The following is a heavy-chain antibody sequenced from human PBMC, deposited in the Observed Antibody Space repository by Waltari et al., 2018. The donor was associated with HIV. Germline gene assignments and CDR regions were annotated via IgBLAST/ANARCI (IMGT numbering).Heavy chain of an antibody. CDR3: ARVGVITTYYYYGMDV. J-gene: IGHJ6*02. D-gene: IGHD3-10*01. CDR1: GFTVRSNY. CDR2: IYSCGST. V-gene: IGHV3-53*01. Sequence: EVHLVESGGGLIQPGGSSRFCCSASGFTVRSNYISWVRQGPGMGLEGVSVIYSCGSTYYADAVKGRFTISRDNSKNTLYLQMNSLRAEDTAVYYCARVGVITTYYYYGMDVWGQGTTVTVSS.